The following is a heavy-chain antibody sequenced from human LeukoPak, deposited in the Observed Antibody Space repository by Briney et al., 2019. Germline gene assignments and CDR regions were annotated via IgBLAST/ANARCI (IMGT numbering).Heavy chain of an antibody. CDR3: ARAWGAAAGAFDI. CDR2: IYYSGST. J-gene: IGHJ3*02. CDR1: GGSISSYY. Sequence: MASETLSLTCTVSGGSISSYYWSWIRQPPGKGLEWIGYIYYSGSTNYNPSLKSRVTISVDTSKNQFSLKLSSVTAADTAVYYCARAWGAAAGAFDIWGQGTMVTVSS. V-gene: IGHV4-59*12. D-gene: IGHD6-13*01.